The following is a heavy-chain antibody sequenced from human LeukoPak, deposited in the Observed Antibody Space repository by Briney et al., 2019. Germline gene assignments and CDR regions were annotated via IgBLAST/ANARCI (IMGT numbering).Heavy chain of an antibody. CDR1: GFTFDDYT. CDR3: AKGHGGRYYDSSGYYAN. V-gene: IGHV3-43*01. CDR2: ISWDGGST. D-gene: IGHD3-22*01. J-gene: IGHJ4*02. Sequence: GGSLRLSCAASGFTFDDYTMHWVRHAPGKGLEWVSLISWDGGSTYYADSVKGRFTISRDNSKNSLYLQMNSLRTEDTALYYCAKGHGGRYYDSSGYYANWGQGTLVTVSS.